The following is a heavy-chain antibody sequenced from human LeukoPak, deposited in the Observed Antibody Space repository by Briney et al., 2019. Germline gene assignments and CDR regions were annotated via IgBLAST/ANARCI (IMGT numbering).Heavy chain of an antibody. CDR3: AKDNYGSSVY. J-gene: IGHJ4*02. CDR2: ISGSGGST. CDR1: GFTFSSYG. V-gene: IGHV3-23*01. D-gene: IGHD3-10*01. Sequence: GGSLRLSCAASGFTFSSYGMSWVRQAPGKGLEWVSGISGSGGSTYYADSVKGRFTISRDNSKNMLYLQMNSLRAEDTAVYYCAKDNYGSSVYWGQGALVTVSS.